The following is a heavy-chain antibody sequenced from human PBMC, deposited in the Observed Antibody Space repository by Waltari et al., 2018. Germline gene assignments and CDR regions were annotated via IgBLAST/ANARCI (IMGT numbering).Heavy chain of an antibody. CDR2: IYYSGST. V-gene: IGHV4-59*11. D-gene: IGHD5-12*01. Sequence: QVQLQESGPGLVKPSETLSLTCTVSGGPISSHYWSWIRQPPGKGLEWIGYIYYSGSTNYNPSRKSRVTISVDTSKNQFSLKLSSVTAADTAVYYCAIGYSGYGIFDYWGQGTLVTVSS. CDR3: AIGYSGYGIFDY. J-gene: IGHJ4*02. CDR1: GGPISSHY.